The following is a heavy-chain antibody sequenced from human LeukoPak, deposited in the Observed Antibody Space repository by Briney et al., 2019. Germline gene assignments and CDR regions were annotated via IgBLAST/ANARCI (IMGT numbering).Heavy chain of an antibody. J-gene: IGHJ6*03. V-gene: IGHV5-51*01. CDR1: GYSFTSYW. Sequence: GESLKISCKGSGYSFTSYWIGWVRQMPGKGLEWMGIIYPGDSDTRYSPSFQGQVTISADKSISTAYLQWSSLKASDTAMYYCARRLGYSSSFAPEYYYYMDVWGKGTTVTVSS. CDR2: IYPGDSDT. D-gene: IGHD6-13*01. CDR3: ARRLGYSSSFAPEYYYYMDV.